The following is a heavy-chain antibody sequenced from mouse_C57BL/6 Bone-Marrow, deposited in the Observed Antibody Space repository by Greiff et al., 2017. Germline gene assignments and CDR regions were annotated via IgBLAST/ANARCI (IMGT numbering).Heavy chain of an antibody. CDR1: GFTFSDFY. CDR2: SRNKANDYTT. CDR3: ARDTGDWYFDV. Sequence: EVKLVESGGGLVQPGGSLRLSCATSGFTFSDFYMEWVRQPPGKRLEWIAASRNKANDYTTEYSASLKGRFIVSIDTSQSILYLQMNALRADDTAIYYCARDTGDWYFDVWGAGTTVTVSS. J-gene: IGHJ1*01. V-gene: IGHV7-1*02. D-gene: IGHD4-1*01.